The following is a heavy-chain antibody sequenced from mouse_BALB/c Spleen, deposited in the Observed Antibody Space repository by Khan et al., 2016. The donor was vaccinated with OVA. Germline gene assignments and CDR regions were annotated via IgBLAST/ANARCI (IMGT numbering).Heavy chain of an antibody. CDR2: IDPFSGGT. Sequence: EVQLQQSGPELMKPGASVKISCKASGYSFTTYYIHWMMQSHGKSLEWIGYIDPFSGGTTYNQKFKGKATLTVDRSSSTAYIHLSNLPSEDSAVYYFTRHGYVAWFTYWGQGTLVTVSS. CDR1: GYSFTTYY. V-gene: IGHV1S135*01. J-gene: IGHJ3*01. CDR3: TRHGYVAWFTY. D-gene: IGHD2-2*01.